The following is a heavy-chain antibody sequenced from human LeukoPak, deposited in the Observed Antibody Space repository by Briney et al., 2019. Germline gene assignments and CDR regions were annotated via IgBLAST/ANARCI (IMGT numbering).Heavy chain of an antibody. V-gene: IGHV3-43*01. Sequence: SGGSLRLSCAASGFTFDDYTMHWVRQAPGKGLEWVSLISWDGGSTYYADSVKGRFTISRDNSKNSLYLQMNSLRTEDTALYYCAKDTSSLAGYYYYGMDVWGQGTTVTVSS. J-gene: IGHJ6*02. CDR3: AKDTSSLAGYYYYGMDV. CDR2: ISWDGGST. CDR1: GFTFDDYT. D-gene: IGHD3-3*02.